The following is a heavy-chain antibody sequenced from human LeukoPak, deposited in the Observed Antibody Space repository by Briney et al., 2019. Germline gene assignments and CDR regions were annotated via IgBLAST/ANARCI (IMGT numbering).Heavy chain of an antibody. J-gene: IGHJ4*02. Sequence: SETLSLTCTVSGGSISSYYWSWLRQPPGKGLEWIGYIYYSGSTNYNPSLKSRVTISVDTSKHQFSLKLSSVTAADTAVYYCARNRNFPRGVLGYYFDYWGQGTLVTVSS. V-gene: IGHV4-59*01. CDR3: ARNRNFPRGVLGYYFDY. CDR2: IYYSGST. D-gene: IGHD1-14*01. CDR1: GGSISSYY.